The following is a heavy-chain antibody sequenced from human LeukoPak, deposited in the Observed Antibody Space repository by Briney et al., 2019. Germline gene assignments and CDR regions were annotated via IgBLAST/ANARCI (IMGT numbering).Heavy chain of an antibody. CDR2: IYSGGST. D-gene: IGHD1-26*01. CDR3: AKSATVGIKAPFDC. V-gene: IGHV3-53*01. CDR1: GFTVSSNY. Sequence: GGSLRLSCAASGFTVSSNYMSWVRQAPGKGLEWVSVIYSGGSTYYADSVKGRFTISRDNSKNTLSLQMSSLRAEDTAVYYCAKSATVGIKAPFDCWGQGALVTVSS. J-gene: IGHJ4*02.